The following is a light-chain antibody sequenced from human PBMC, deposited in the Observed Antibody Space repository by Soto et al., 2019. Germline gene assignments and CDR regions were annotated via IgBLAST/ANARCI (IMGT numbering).Light chain of an antibody. V-gene: IGKV1-5*03. J-gene: IGKJ4*01. CDR3: QQYYSYPLT. CDR2: KAS. CDR1: QTISSW. Sequence: DIQMTQSRSTLSVSVGDRVTITCGASQTISSWLAWYQQKPGKAPKLLIYKASTLKSGVPSRFSGSGSGTDFTLTISCLQSEDFATYYCQQYYSYPLTFGGGTKVDIK.